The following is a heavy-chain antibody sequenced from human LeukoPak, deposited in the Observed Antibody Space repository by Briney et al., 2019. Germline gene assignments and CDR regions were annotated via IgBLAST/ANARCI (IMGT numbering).Heavy chain of an antibody. Sequence: GGSLRLSCAASGFTFNNYAMTWVRQAPGKGLEWVSAISGSGGSTYYADSVKGRFTISRDNSKNTLYLQMNSLRAEDTAVYYCAEVNYYESSAYKYYFEHWGQGTLVTVSS. CDR3: AEVNYYESSAYKYYFEH. CDR2: ISGSGGST. J-gene: IGHJ4*02. V-gene: IGHV3-23*01. D-gene: IGHD3-22*01. CDR1: GFTFNNYA.